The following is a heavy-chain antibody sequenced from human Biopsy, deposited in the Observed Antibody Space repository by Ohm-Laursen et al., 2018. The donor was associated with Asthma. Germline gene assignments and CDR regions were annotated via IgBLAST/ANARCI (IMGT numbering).Heavy chain of an antibody. V-gene: IGHV5-51*04. CDR2: IFPGDSDT. CDR3: ARLAYGSGSFFDF. J-gene: IGHJ4*02. CDR1: GYIFTSYW. D-gene: IGHD3-10*01. Sequence: ESLRISCKASGYIFTSYWIGWVRQMPGKGLEWMGIIFPGDSDTIYSPSFQGQVTISADKPISPAYLQWSSLKASDTAIYYCARLAYGSGSFFDFWGQGTLVTVAS.